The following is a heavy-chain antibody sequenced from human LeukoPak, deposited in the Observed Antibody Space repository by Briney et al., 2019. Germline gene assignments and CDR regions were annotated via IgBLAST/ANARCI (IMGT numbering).Heavy chain of an antibody. J-gene: IGHJ3*02. CDR2: IYTTGST. CDR1: GGSISSGSYY. Sequence: SETLSLTCTVSGGSISSGSYYWSWIRQPAGKGLEWIGRIYTTGSTNYNPSLKSRVTISVDTSKNQFSLKLSSVTAADTAVYYCARLHPGIAVAGGAFDIWGQGTMVTVSS. CDR3: ARLHPGIAVAGGAFDI. D-gene: IGHD6-19*01. V-gene: IGHV4-61*02.